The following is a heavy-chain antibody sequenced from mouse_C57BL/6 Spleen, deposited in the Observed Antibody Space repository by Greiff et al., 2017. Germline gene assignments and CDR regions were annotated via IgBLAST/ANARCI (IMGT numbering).Heavy chain of an antibody. D-gene: IGHD4-1*02. Sequence: VQLQQSGPELVKPGASVKIPCKASGYTFTDYNMDWVKQSHGKSLEWIGDINPNNGGTIYNQKFKGKATLTLEKSSSTAYMALRSLTSEDTAVYYCARSLNWDEAMDYWGQGTSVTVSS. J-gene: IGHJ4*01. CDR2: INPNNGGT. CDR3: ARSLNWDEAMDY. V-gene: IGHV1-18*01. CDR1: GYTFTDYN.